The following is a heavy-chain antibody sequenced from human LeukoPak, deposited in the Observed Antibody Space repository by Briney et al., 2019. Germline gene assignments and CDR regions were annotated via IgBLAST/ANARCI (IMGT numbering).Heavy chain of an antibody. J-gene: IGHJ4*02. CDR1: GFTFSSYS. V-gene: IGHV3-21*01. Sequence: GGSLRLSCAASGFTFSSYSMNWVRQAPGKGLEWVSSISSSSSYIYYADSVKGRFTISRDNAKNSLYLQMNSLRAEDTAVYYCARVGGGQLVRGFDYWGQGTLVTVSS. CDR2: ISSSSSYI. D-gene: IGHD6-13*01. CDR3: ARVGGGQLVRGFDY.